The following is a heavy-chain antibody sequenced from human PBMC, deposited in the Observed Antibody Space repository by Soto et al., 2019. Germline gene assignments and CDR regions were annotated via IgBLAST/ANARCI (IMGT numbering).Heavy chain of an antibody. J-gene: IGHJ4*02. CDR3: ARVRREYDNSGPVDY. D-gene: IGHD3-22*01. CDR1: GYTFTSYY. V-gene: IGHV1-46*01. CDR2: INPSGGST. Sequence: GASVKVSCKASGYTFTSYYIHWVRQAPGQGLEWMGVINPSGGSTSYAQNFQGRVTMSRDTSTSTVYMELSSLRSEDTAVYYCARVRREYDNSGPVDYWGQGTLVTVSS.